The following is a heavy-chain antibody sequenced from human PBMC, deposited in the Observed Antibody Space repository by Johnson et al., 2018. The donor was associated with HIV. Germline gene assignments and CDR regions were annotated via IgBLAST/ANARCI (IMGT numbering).Heavy chain of an antibody. CDR2: IYSGGTT. V-gene: IGHV3-66*01. CDR3: AREALPRGLQSSFGGAFDI. Sequence: VQLAESGGGLVHPGGSLRLSCAASGFTVSSNYMSWVRQAPGKGLEWVSVIYSGGTTYYADSVKGRFTISRDTSENTVYLQMKSLRAEDTAVYYCAREALPRGLQSSFGGAFDIWGQGTMVTVSS. J-gene: IGHJ3*02. CDR1: GFTVSSNY. D-gene: IGHD4-23*01.